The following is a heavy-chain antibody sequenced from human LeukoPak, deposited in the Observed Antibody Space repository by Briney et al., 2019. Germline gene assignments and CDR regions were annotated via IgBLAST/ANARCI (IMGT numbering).Heavy chain of an antibody. Sequence: GGSLRLSCAASGFTLSSYGMHGVRQAPGKGLEWVAVISYDGSNKYKADSVKGRFTISRENSKNTLYLQMNSLRAEDTAVHYCAKDRDSFLYSSSWYSVLDYYYYYGMDVGGQGTRVTVS. J-gene: IGHJ6*02. CDR1: GFTLSSYG. D-gene: IGHD6-13*01. V-gene: IGHV3-30*18. CDR2: ISYDGSNK. CDR3: AKDRDSFLYSSSWYSVLDYYYYYGMDV.